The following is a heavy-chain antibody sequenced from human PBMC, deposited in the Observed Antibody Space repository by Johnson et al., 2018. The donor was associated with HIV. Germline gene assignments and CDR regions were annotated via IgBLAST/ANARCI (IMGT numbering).Heavy chain of an antibody. V-gene: IGHV3-30*04. Sequence: QVQLVESGGGVVQPGRSLRLSCAASGFTFSSYAMHWVRQAPGKGLEWVAVISYDGSNKYYADSVKGRFTISRDNSKNPLYLQMNSLRAEDTAVYYCARDMGGVVKEARAFDIWGQGTMVTVSS. CDR1: GFTFSSYA. J-gene: IGHJ3*02. CDR2: ISYDGSNK. D-gene: IGHD3-10*01. CDR3: ARDMGGVVKEARAFDI.